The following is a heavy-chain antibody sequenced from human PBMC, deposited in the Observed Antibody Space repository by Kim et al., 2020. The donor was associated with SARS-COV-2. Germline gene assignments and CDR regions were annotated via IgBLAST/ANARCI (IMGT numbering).Heavy chain of an antibody. CDR3: ARDGILSYTSSWDY. Sequence: GGSLRLSCGVYGFTFRSYWMSWVRQAPGKGLEWVANIKEDRSVKQYVDSVKGRFTISRDNARNSLYLQMSSLRADDTAVYYCARDGILSYTSSWDYWGPGALVTVSS. D-gene: IGHD6-13*01. CDR2: IKEDRSVK. V-gene: IGHV3-7*03. J-gene: IGHJ4*02. CDR1: GFTFRSYW.